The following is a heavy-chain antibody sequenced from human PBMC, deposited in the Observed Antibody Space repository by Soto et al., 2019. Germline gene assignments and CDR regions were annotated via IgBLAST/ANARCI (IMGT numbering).Heavy chain of an antibody. CDR1: GFTFSSYA. CDR2: ISGSGGST. J-gene: IGHJ4*02. Sequence: GSLRLSCAASGFTFSSYAMSWVRQAPGKGLEWVSAISGSGGSTYYADSVKGRFTISRDNSKNTLYLQMNSLRAEDTAVYYCAKDPSPYCSSTSCFFDYWGQGTLVTVSS. CDR3: AKDPSPYCSSTSCFFDY. V-gene: IGHV3-23*01. D-gene: IGHD2-2*01.